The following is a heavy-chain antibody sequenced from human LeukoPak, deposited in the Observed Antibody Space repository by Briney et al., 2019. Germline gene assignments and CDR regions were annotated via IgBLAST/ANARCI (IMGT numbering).Heavy chain of an antibody. D-gene: IGHD3-22*01. Sequence: KPSETLSLTCAVYGGSFSGYYWSWIRQPPGKGLEWIGEINHSGSTTYNPSLKSRVTISVDTSKNQFSLKLSSVTAADTAVYYCARGPITMIVVARAGWFDPWGQGTLVTVSS. CDR2: INHSGST. CDR3: ARGPITMIVVARAGWFDP. J-gene: IGHJ5*02. CDR1: GGSFSGYY. V-gene: IGHV4-34*01.